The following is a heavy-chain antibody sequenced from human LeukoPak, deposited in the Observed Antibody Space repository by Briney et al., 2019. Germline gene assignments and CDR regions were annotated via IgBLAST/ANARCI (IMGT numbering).Heavy chain of an antibody. Sequence: ASVKVSCKASGYTFTSYDINWVRQATGQGLEWMGWMNPNSGNTGYAQKFQGRVTMTRNTSISTAYMELSSLRSEDTAVYYCARGYSSGWYRNYYGMDVWGQGTTVTVSS. J-gene: IGHJ6*02. CDR2: MNPNSGNT. D-gene: IGHD6-19*01. V-gene: IGHV1-8*01. CDR1: GYTFTSYD. CDR3: ARGYSSGWYRNYYGMDV.